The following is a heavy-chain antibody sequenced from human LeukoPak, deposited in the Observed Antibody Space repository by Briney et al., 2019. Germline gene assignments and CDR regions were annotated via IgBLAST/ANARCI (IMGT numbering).Heavy chain of an antibody. D-gene: IGHD2-2*02. CDR1: GYTFTDYD. Sequence: ASVKVSCKASGYTFTDYDMHWVRQAPGQGLEWMGWINPNNGGTNYAQKFQGRVTMTRDTSISTAYMELSRLRSDDTAVYYCARFGLIGYCSSTSCYNYYYYMDVWGKGTTVTVSS. CDR2: INPNNGGT. V-gene: IGHV1-2*02. CDR3: ARFGLIGYCSSTSCYNYYYYMDV. J-gene: IGHJ6*03.